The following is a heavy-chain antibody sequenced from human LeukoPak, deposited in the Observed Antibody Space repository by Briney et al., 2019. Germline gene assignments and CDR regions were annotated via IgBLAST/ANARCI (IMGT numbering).Heavy chain of an antibody. CDR1: GYRLISHY. CDR2: MHAGNGNT. CDR3: AREVSYCVGGDCYSFDF. Sequence: VASVKVSCKASGYRLISHYIHWVRQAPGKGPVWLGWMHAGNGNTRYPEKFEGRVTMTRDTSSNTAYMDLTSLRSDDTAVYYCAREVSYCVGGDCYSFDFWGQGTLVTVSS. V-gene: IGHV1-2*02. D-gene: IGHD2-21*02. J-gene: IGHJ4*02.